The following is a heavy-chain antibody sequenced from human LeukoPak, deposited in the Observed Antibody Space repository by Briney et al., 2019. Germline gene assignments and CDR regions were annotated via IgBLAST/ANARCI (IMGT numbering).Heavy chain of an antibody. J-gene: IGHJ4*02. D-gene: IGHD3-3*01. CDR2: ISGSGGST. CDR1: GFTFSSYA. CDR3: AKDENFWSGYLYYFDY. Sequence: GGSLRLSCAASGFTFSSYAMSWVRQAPGKGLEWVSAISGSGGSTYYADSEKGRFTISRDNSKNTLYLQMNSLRAEDTAVYYCAKDENFWSGYLYYFDYWGQGTLVTVSS. V-gene: IGHV3-23*01.